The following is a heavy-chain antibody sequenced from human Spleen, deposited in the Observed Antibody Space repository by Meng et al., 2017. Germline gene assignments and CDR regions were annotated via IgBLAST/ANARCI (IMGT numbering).Heavy chain of an antibody. Sequence: QVQRQQWGAGLLKPSETLSLTCAVYGGSFSGYYWSWIRQPPGKGLEWIGEINHSGSTNYNPSLKSRVTISVDTSKNQFSLKLSSVTAADTAVYYCARGVPYYYGSGSYPYFQHWGQGTLVTVSS. J-gene: IGHJ1*01. D-gene: IGHD3-10*01. CDR2: INHSGST. CDR1: GGSFSGYY. CDR3: ARGVPYYYGSGSYPYFQH. V-gene: IGHV4-34*01.